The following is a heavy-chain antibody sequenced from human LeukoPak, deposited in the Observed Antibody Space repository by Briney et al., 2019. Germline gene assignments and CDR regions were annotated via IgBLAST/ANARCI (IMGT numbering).Heavy chain of an antibody. CDR3: AKDKGRTIVGLFDY. Sequence: PGGSLRLSCAASGFTFSSYGMHWVRQAPGKGLEWVAFIRYDGSNKYYADSVKGRFTISRDNSKNTLYLQMNSLRAEDTAVYYCAKDKGRTIVGLFDYWGQGTLVTVSS. V-gene: IGHV3-30*02. J-gene: IGHJ4*02. CDR1: GFTFSSYG. CDR2: IRYDGSNK. D-gene: IGHD1-26*01.